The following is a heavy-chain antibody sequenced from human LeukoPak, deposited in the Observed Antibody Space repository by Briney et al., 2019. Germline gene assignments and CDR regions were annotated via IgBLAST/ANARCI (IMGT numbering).Heavy chain of an antibody. CDR2: ISSSSSYI. J-gene: IGHJ3*02. CDR1: GFTFSSYS. D-gene: IGHD3-10*01. Sequence: PGGSLRLSCTASGFTFSSYSMNWVRQAPGKGLEWVSSISSSSSYIYYAGSVRGRFTISRDNAKNSLYLQMNSLRAEDTAVYYCARGMVRYSAAFDIWGQGTMVTVSS. CDR3: ARGMVRYSAAFDI. V-gene: IGHV3-21*01.